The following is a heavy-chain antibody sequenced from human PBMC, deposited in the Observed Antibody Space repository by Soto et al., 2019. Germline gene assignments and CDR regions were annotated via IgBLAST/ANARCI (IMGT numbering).Heavy chain of an antibody. J-gene: IGHJ4*02. CDR3: ARGRPGYGDYDY. Sequence: GGSLRLSCAASGFTVSSNYMSWVRQAPGKGLEWVSVIYRDGAPYYADFVEGRFTISRDNSENTLYFQMNSLRAEDTAVYYCARGRPGYGDYDYWGQGTLVTVSS. D-gene: IGHD4-17*01. V-gene: IGHV3-66*01. CDR2: IYRDGAP. CDR1: GFTVSSNY.